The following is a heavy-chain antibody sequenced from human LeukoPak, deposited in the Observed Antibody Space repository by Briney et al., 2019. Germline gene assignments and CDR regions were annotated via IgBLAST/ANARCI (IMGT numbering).Heavy chain of an antibody. CDR1: GFTVSSNH. D-gene: IGHD6-19*01. Sequence: GGSLRLSCAASGFTVSSNHMSWVRQAPGKGLEWVSVIYSGGSTYYADSVKGRFTISRDNSKNTLYLQMNSLRAEDTAVYYCARDSSGWYFDYWGQGTLVTVSS. V-gene: IGHV3-53*01. CDR2: IYSGGST. CDR3: ARDSSGWYFDY. J-gene: IGHJ4*02.